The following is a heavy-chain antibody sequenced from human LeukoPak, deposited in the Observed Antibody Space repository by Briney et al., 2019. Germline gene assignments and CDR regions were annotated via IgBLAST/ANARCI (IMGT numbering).Heavy chain of an antibody. J-gene: IGHJ4*02. D-gene: IGHD1-26*01. V-gene: IGHV3-33*01. CDR3: ARGGYSGTYYFDH. CDR2: VWYDGSNI. Sequence: GGSLRLSCAASGFTFSTYGMHWVRQAPGKGLEWGAVVWYDGSNIHYVDSVKGRFTISRDNSKSTLYLQMNSLTAEDTAVYYCARGGYSGTYYFDHWGQGTLVTVSS. CDR1: GFTFSTYG.